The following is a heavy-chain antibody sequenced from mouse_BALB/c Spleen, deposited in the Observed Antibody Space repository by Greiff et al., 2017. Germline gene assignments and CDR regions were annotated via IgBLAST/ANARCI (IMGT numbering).Heavy chain of an antibody. CDR2: INPGSGGT. V-gene: IGHV1-54*01. CDR1: GYAFTNYL. CDR3: ARSPPRKYYAMDY. J-gene: IGHJ4*01. Sequence: VQLQQSGAELVRPGTSVKVSCKASGYAFTNYLIAWVKQRPGQGLEWIGVINPGSGGTNYNEKFKGKATLTADKSSSTAYMQLSSLTSDDSAVYFCARSPPRKYYAMDYWGQGTSVTVSS.